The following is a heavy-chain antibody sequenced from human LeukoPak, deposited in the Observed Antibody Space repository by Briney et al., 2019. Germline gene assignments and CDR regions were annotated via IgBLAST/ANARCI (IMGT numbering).Heavy chain of an antibody. CDR2: INPSGGST. D-gene: IGHD5-12*01. J-gene: IGHJ6*03. Sequence: ASVKVSCKASAYTFTSYYMHWVRQAPGQGLEWMGIINPSGGSTSYAQKFQGRVTMTRDMSTSTVYMELSSLRSEDTAVYYCASSHSGYDYSVYYYYYMDVWGKGTTVTVSS. V-gene: IGHV1-46*01. CDR1: AYTFTSYY. CDR3: ASSHSGYDYSVYYYYYMDV.